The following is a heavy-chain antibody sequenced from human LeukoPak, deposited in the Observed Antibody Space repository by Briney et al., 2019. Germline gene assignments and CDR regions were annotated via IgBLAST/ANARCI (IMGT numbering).Heavy chain of an antibody. Sequence: SETLSLTCAVYGGSFSGYYWSWIRQPPGKGLEWIGEINHSGSTNYSPSLKSRVTISVDTSKNQFSLKLSSVTAADTAVYYCARGRILWFGELLDYWGQGTLVTVSS. J-gene: IGHJ4*02. CDR2: INHSGST. D-gene: IGHD3-10*01. CDR1: GGSFSGYY. V-gene: IGHV4-34*01. CDR3: ARGRILWFGELLDY.